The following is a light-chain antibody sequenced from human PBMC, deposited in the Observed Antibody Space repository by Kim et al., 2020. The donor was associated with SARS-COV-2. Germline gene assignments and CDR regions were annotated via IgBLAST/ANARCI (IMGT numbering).Light chain of an antibody. Sequence: RATNQSMSTKTVLHSHNNKNLFAWSQQKPAAPPNMLILGSSTGKSGVPDRFSGSGSETDFSLTISSLQAEGVAVYFSHQYDTFPYTFGQGPKLE. V-gene: IGKV4-1*01. CDR3: HQYDTFPYT. CDR1: KTVLHSHNNKNL. J-gene: IGKJ2*01. CDR2: GSS.